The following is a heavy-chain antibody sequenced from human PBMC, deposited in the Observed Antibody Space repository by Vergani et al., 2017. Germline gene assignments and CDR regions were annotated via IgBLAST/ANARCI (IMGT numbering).Heavy chain of an antibody. V-gene: IGHV3-23*01. J-gene: IGHJ5*02. Sequence: EVQLLESGGGLVQPGGSLRLSCAASRFIFSNYAMTWVRQAQGKGLEWVSSISGSGSSTNYADSVKGRFTISRDNAKNTLLLQMNSLRAEDTAVYYCARGGDLGYCRGSSCLEGWVDPWGQGTLVTVS. CDR1: RFIFSNYA. CDR3: ARGGDLGYCRGSSCLEGWVDP. D-gene: IGHD2-15*01. CDR2: ISGSGSST.